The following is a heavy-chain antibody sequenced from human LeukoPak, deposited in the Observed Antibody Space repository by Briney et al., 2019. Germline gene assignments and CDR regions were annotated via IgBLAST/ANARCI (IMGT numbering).Heavy chain of an antibody. CDR3: ARGESYRFDY. CDR2: MSYDGSKK. D-gene: IGHD1-26*01. CDR1: GFTFSSYA. V-gene: IGHV3-30-3*01. J-gene: IGHJ4*02. Sequence: GGSLRLSCAVSGFTFSSYAMHWVRQAPGRGLEWVAVMSYDGSKKYYADSVEGRFTILRDNSKNTVFLQMNSLRAEDTAVYYCARGESYRFDYWGQGTLVPVSS.